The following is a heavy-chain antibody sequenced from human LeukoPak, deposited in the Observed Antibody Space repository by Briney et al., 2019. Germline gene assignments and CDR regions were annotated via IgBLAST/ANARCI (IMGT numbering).Heavy chain of an antibody. D-gene: IGHD2-2*01. Sequence: PGGSLRLSCAASGFTFSSYSMNWVRQAPGKGLEWVSSISSTSSSYIYYSDSVKGRFTISRDNAKNSLYLQMNSLRAEDTAVYYCAKVDNPVGYCSSTSCHYFDYWGQGTLVTVSS. CDR2: ISSTSSSYI. CDR1: GFTFSSYS. V-gene: IGHV3-21*01. CDR3: AKVDNPVGYCSSTSCHYFDY. J-gene: IGHJ4*02.